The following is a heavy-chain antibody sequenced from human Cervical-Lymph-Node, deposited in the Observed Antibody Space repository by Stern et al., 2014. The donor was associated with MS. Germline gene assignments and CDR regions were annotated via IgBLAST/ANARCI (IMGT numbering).Heavy chain of an antibody. D-gene: IGHD6-19*01. V-gene: IGHV7-4-1*02. Sequence: QVQLVQSGSELKKPGASVKVSCKASGYTFTDYAMNWVRQAPGQGLEWIGWINTDTGEPTYAEGLTGRFVFSLDTSVSTAYLQISSLKAEDSAMYYCARYSRGWAGENDYWGQGTLVTVSS. CDR1: GYTFTDYA. CDR3: ARYSRGWAGENDY. J-gene: IGHJ4*02. CDR2: INTDTGEP.